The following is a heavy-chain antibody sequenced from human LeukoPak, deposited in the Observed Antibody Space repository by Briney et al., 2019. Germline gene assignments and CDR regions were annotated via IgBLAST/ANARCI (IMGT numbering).Heavy chain of an antibody. D-gene: IGHD2-8*01. CDR1: GGPLRGGSSS. CDR2: IYTSGST. J-gene: IGHJ4*02. Sequence: SETLSLTCTVSGGPLRGGSSSWGWIRQPPGKGLKWFGRIYTSGSTNYNPSLKSRVTISVDTSKNQFSLKLSSVTAADTAVYYCARSPPTRRASVYYFDYWGQGTLVTVSS. V-gene: IGHV4-61*02. CDR3: ARSPPTRRASVYYFDY.